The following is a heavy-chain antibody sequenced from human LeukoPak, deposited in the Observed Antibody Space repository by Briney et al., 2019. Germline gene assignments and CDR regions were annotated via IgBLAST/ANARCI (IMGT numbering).Heavy chain of an antibody. J-gene: IGHJ4*02. V-gene: IGHV4-4*07. CDR3: ARTALAGITSLAFDY. Sequence: SETLSLTCTVSGGSISSYYWSWIRQPAGKGLEWIGRIYTSGGTNYNPSLKSRVTMSVDTSKNQLSLKLSSVTAADTAVYYCARTALAGITSLAFDYWGQGILVTVSS. CDR2: IYTSGGT. CDR1: GGSISSYY. D-gene: IGHD1-14*01.